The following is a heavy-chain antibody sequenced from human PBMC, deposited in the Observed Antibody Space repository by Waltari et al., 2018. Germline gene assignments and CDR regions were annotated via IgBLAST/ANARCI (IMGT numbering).Heavy chain of an antibody. CDR1: GGSISSYY. J-gene: IGHJ3*02. D-gene: IGHD2-15*01. V-gene: IGHV4-59*01. CDR2: IYFSGGT. CDR3: ATRRSGGSSDAFDI. Sequence: QVQLQESGPGLVKPSETLSLTCTVSGGSISSYYWSWIRQPPGKGLEWIGYIYFSGGTTYNPPLTRRGPISVATTKNRFSLKLRSVTAADTAVDYCATRRSGGSSDAFDIWGQGTMVTVSS.